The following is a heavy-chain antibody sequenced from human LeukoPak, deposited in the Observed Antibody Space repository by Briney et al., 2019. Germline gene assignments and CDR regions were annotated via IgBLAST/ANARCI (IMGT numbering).Heavy chain of an antibody. CDR3: AHYGSGSSPLDY. V-gene: IGHV3-30*02. CDR1: GFTFSSYG. J-gene: IGHJ4*02. D-gene: IGHD3-10*01. Sequence: PGGSLRLSCAASGFTFSSYGMHWVRQAPGKGLEWVAFIRYDGSNKYYADSVKGRFTISRDNSKNTLYLQMNSLRAEDTAVYYCAHYGSGSSPLDYWGQGTLVTVSS. CDR2: IRYDGSNK.